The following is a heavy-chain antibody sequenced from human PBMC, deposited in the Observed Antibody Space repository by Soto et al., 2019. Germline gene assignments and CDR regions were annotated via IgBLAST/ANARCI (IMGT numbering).Heavy chain of an antibody. D-gene: IGHD3-22*01. CDR2: ISGSGGST. CDR3: AKSPMIVVVTTFDY. V-gene: IGHV3-23*01. J-gene: IGHJ4*02. Sequence: EVQLLESGGGLVQPGGSLRLSCAASGFTFSNYAMSWVRQAPGKGLEWVSAISGSGGSTYYADSVRGRFTISRDNSKNTLYLRMNSLRAEDTAVYYCAKSPMIVVVTTFDYWGQGTLITVSS. CDR1: GFTFSNYA.